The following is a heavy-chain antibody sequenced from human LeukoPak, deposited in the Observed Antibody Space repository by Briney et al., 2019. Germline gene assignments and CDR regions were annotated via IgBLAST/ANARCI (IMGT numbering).Heavy chain of an antibody. V-gene: IGHV1-2*02. D-gene: IGHD6-19*01. CDR2: INPNSGGT. J-gene: IGHJ4*02. CDR1: GYTFTGYY. CDR3: ARGRTVAGRTKPNDY. Sequence: ASVKVSCKASGYTFTGYYIHWVRQAPGQGLEWMGWINPNSGGTNYAQKFQGRVTMTRDTSISTAYMELSRLRSDDTAVYYCARGRTVAGRTKPNDYWGQGTLVTVSS.